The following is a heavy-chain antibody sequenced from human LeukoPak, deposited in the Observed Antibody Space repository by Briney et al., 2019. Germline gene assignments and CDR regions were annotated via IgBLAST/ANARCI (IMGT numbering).Heavy chain of an antibody. CDR2: ISYDGSNI. CDR1: GFTFSSYA. J-gene: IGHJ6*02. D-gene: IGHD3-10*01. Sequence: GRSLRLSCAASGFTFSSYAMHWVRQAPGQGLEWVAVISYDGSNIYYADSVKGRFTISRDNSKNTLYLQMNSLRDADTAVYYCARPGGREIKTYYYGSGSYYMRGYYYYGMDVWGQGTTVTVSS. CDR3: ARPGGREIKTYYYGSGSYYMRGYYYYGMDV. V-gene: IGHV3-30*04.